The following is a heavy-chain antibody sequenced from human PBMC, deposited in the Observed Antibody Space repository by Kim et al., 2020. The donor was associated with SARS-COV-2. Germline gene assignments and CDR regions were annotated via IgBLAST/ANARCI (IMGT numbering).Heavy chain of an antibody. J-gene: IGHJ6*03. CDR3: TRAHNIGRWAYYYYYTDV. Sequence: GGSLRLSCTASGFTFGDYAMSWVRQAPGKGLEWVGFIRSKAYGGTTEYAASVKGRFTISRDESKSIDYLQMNRLKTEDTAVYYCTRAHNIGRWAYYYYYTDVWGKGTTVTVSS. CDR1: GFTFGDYA. CDR2: IRSKAYGGTT. V-gene: IGHV3-49*04. D-gene: IGHD5-12*01.